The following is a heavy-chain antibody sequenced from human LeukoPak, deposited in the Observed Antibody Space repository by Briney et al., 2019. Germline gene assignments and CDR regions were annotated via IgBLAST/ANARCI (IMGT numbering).Heavy chain of an antibody. V-gene: IGHV3-49*04. CDR3: TRDGLRYYDSSGYYYDENWFDS. J-gene: IGHJ5*01. CDR2: IRSKAYGGTT. D-gene: IGHD3-22*01. CDR1: GFTFGDYA. Sequence: PGGSLRLSCTASGFTFGDYAMSWVRQAPGKGLEWVGFIRSKAYGGTTEYAASVKGRFTISRDDSKSIAYLQMNSLKTEDTAVYYCTRDGLRYYDSSGYYYDENWFDSWGQGTLVTVSS.